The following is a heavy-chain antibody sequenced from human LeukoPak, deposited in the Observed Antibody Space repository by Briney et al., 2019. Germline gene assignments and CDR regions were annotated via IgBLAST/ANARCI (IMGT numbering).Heavy chain of an antibody. V-gene: IGHV4-39*01. CDR3: ATPYNGAFDI. CDR1: GGSISSSSYS. J-gene: IGHJ3*02. Sequence: SETLSLTCTVSGGSISSSSYSWGWIRQPPGKGLEWIGSIYYSGSTYYNPSLKSRVTISVDTSKNQFSLKLSSVTAADTAVYYCATPYNGAFDIWGQGTMVTVSS. CDR2: IYYSGST. D-gene: IGHD1-1*01.